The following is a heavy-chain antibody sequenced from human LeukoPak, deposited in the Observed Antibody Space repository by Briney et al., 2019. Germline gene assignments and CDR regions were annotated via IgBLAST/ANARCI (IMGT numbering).Heavy chain of an antibody. CDR3: AKDASWYRYGYGDY. J-gene: IGHJ4*02. V-gene: IGHV3-23*01. CDR1: GFTFSSYA. CDR2: ISGSGGST. Sequence: PGGSLRLPCAASGFTFSSYAMSWVRQAPGKELEWVSAISGSGGSTYYADSVKGRFTISRDNSKNTLYLQMNSLRAEDTAVYYCAKDASWYRYGYGDYWGQGTLVTVSS. D-gene: IGHD5-18*01.